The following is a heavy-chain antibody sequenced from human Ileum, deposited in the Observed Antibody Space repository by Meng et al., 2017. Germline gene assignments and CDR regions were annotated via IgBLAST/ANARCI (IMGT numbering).Heavy chain of an antibody. CDR3: VNYCSGGKCSPNEKTQH. Sequence: QMQLQESGPGLVKPSGTLSLTFGVSGGSFSSGNWWGWVRQPPGKGLEWIGEIFHTGNTNYNPSLQSRVSLSIDKSKNQFSLKVISVTAADTAVYYCVNYCSGGKCSPNEKTQHWGQGTLVTVSS. CDR2: IFHTGNT. V-gene: IGHV4-4*02. J-gene: IGHJ1*01. D-gene: IGHD2-15*01. CDR1: GGSFSSGNW.